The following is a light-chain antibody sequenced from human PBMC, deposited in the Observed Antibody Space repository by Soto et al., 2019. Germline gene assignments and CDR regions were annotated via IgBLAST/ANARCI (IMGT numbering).Light chain of an antibody. Sequence: QTVVTQPASVSGSPGQSITISCTGTSSDIGRYKFVSWFQQHPGKAPKLLIFEGTNRPSGVSNRFSGSKSGNTASLTISGLQAEDEAIYFCSSSTNTNTLVIFGGGTKLTVL. V-gene: IGLV2-14*01. J-gene: IGLJ2*01. CDR3: SSSTNTNTLVI. CDR2: EGT. CDR1: SSDIGRYKF.